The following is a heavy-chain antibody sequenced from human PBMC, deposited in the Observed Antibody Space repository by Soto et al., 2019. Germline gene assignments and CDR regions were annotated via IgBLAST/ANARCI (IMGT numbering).Heavy chain of an antibody. J-gene: IGHJ6*02. CDR1: GFSFSSYS. CDR3: AREETAWPLAYGLDV. V-gene: IGHV3-21*01. CDR2: IGTRSDI. D-gene: IGHD2-21*02. Sequence: GGSLRLSCAASGFSFSSYSMHWVRQAPGKGLEWVSSIGTRSDIYYADSVKGRFTISRDNAKNSLSLQMNSTTAEDTAVYYCAREETAWPLAYGLDVWGQGTTVTVSS.